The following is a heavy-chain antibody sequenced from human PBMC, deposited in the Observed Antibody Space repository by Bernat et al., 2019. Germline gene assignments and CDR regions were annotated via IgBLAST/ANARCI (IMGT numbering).Heavy chain of an antibody. D-gene: IGHD6-19*01. CDR3: ARHGWGSEDAFDI. CDR1: GGSISSYY. J-gene: IGHJ3*02. V-gene: IGHV4-39*01. Sequence: QVQLQESGPGLVKPSETLSLTCTVSGGSISSYYWGWIRQPPGKGLEWIGSIYYSGSTYYNPSLKSRVTISVDTSKNQFSLKLSSVTAADTAVYYCARHGWGSEDAFDIWGQGTMVTVSS. CDR2: IYYSGST.